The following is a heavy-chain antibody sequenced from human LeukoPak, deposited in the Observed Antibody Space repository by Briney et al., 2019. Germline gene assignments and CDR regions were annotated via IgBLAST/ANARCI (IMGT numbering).Heavy chain of an antibody. CDR2: ISAYNGNT. CDR3: ARGTHRYYYDSSGYYAPYFDY. Sequence: GASVKVSCKASGGTSSSYAISWVRQAPGQGLEWMGWISAYNGNTNYAQKLQGRVTMTTDTSTSTAYMELRSLRSDDTAVYYCARGTHRYYYDSSGYYAPYFDYWGQGTLVTVSS. D-gene: IGHD3-22*01. J-gene: IGHJ4*02. CDR1: GGTSSSYA. V-gene: IGHV1-18*01.